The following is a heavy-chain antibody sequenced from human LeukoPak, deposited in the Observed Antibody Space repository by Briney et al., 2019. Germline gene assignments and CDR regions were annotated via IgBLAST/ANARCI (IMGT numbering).Heavy chain of an antibody. CDR1: GGSISSSNW. D-gene: IGHD3-22*01. Sequence: SGTLSLTCAVSGGSISSSNWWSWVRQPPGKGLEWIGEIYHSGSTNYNPSLKSRVTISVDKSKNQFSLKLSSVTAADTAVYYCARDYYYDSSGYYYHAFDIWGQGIMVTVSS. V-gene: IGHV4-4*02. J-gene: IGHJ3*02. CDR3: ARDYYYDSSGYYYHAFDI. CDR2: IYHSGST.